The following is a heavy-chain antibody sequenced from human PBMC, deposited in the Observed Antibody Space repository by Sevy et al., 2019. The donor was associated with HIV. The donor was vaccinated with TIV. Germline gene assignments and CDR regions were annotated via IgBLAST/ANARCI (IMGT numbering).Heavy chain of an antibody. V-gene: IGHV3-23*01. CDR3: AIPQEPYSHIN. Sequence: GGSLRLSCAASGFTFTTHAMTWIRQAPGKGLEWVSVISHHGATTNYADSVKGRFTVSRDNSRSTLYLQMSSLRVDDTAVYFCAIPQEPYSHINWGQGTLVTVSS. CDR1: GFTFTTHA. J-gene: IGHJ4*02. CDR2: ISHHGATT. D-gene: IGHD4-4*01.